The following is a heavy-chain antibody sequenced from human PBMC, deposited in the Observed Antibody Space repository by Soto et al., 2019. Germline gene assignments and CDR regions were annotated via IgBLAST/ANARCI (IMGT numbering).Heavy chain of an antibody. CDR2: MSGSGTTT. CDR3: TPTRYDYGDYAVGF. Sequence: EVQLLESGGGLVQPGRSLRLSCAASGFIFSNYAMSWVRQAPGKGLEWVSSMSGSGTTTYHADSVKGRFTISRDNSKNTLYLQMNNLRAEDTAVYRCTPTRYDYGDYAVGFWGQGTLVTVSS. CDR1: GFIFSNYA. J-gene: IGHJ4*02. D-gene: IGHD4-17*01. V-gene: IGHV3-23*01.